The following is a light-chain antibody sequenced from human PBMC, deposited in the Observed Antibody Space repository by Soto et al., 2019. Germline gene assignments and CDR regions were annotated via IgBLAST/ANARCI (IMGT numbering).Light chain of an antibody. CDR1: QSVSRR. J-gene: IGKJ2*01. Sequence: DIQMTQSPSTLSASVGDRVTIACRASQSVSRRLAWYQQKPGKAPELLIYDASILQSGVPSRFTGSGSGTEFTLTISGLQPDDFATYYCQQYNSDGHTFRQGTELEI. CDR3: QQYNSDGHT. CDR2: DAS. V-gene: IGKV1-5*01.